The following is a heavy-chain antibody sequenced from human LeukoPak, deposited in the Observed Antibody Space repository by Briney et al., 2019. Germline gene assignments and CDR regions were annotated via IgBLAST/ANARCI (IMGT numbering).Heavy chain of an antibody. CDR1: GSTFDDYS. Sequence: GRSLRPSCAASGSTFDDYSIHWVRQAPGKVLEWDSLISGDGGSTYYADSVKGRFTISRDNSKNSLYLQMNSLRTEDTALYYCAKVERDSSGYYYWGQGTLVTVSS. CDR3: AKVERDSSGYYY. V-gene: IGHV3-43*02. J-gene: IGHJ4*02. D-gene: IGHD3-22*01. CDR2: ISGDGGST.